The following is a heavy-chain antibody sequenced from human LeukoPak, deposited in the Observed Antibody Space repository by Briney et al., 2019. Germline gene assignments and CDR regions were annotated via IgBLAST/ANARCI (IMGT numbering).Heavy chain of an antibody. CDR3: ARDGNYGEPPYYYGMDV. CDR1: GFTFSSYW. V-gene: IGHV3-7*01. CDR2: IKQDGSEK. J-gene: IGHJ6*02. D-gene: IGHD4-17*01. Sequence: GGFLRLSCAASGFTFSSYWMSWVRQAPGKGLEWVANIKQDGSEKYYVDSVKGRFTISRDNAKNSLYLQMNSLRAEDTAVYYCARDGNYGEPPYYYGMDVWGQGTTVTVSS.